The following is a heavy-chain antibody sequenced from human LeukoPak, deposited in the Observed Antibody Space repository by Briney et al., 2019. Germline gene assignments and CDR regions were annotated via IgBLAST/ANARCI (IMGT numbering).Heavy chain of an antibody. Sequence: GGSLRLSCAVSGFKFSTYAFQWVRQAPGQGLHWVAVISLDSTNIHYAESVNGRFTISCNNTTNTLYLHMNSLRAENTAVYYCAKDLIVGTTYFDYWGQGTLVTVSS. CDR1: GFKFSTYA. J-gene: IGHJ4*01. V-gene: IGHV3-30*07. CDR2: ISLDSTNI. D-gene: IGHD1-26*01. CDR3: AKDLIVGTTYFDY.